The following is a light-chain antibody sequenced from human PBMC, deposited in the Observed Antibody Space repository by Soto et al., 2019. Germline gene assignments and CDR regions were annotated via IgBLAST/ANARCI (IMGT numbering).Light chain of an antibody. CDR2: EVT. J-gene: IGLJ1*01. CDR1: SSDVGRYNF. V-gene: IGLV2-8*01. Sequence: QCVLTQPPSASGSPGQSVTISCTGTSSDVGRYNFVSWYQQHPGKAPKLMIFEVTKRPSGVPDRFSGSKSGNTASLTVSGLQAEDEADYYCSSLAADYNNYYVFGTGTKVTVL. CDR3: SSLAADYNNYYV.